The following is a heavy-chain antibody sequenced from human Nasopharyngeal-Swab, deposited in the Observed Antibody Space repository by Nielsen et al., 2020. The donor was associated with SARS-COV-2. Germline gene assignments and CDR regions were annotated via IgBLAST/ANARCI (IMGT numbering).Heavy chain of an antibody. Sequence: GESLKISCAASGFTFSSYAMSWVRQAPGKGLEWVSAISGSGGSTYYADSVKGRFTISRDNSKNTQYLQMNSLRAEDTAVYYCAKDLKPWQVHDAFDVWGQGTMVTVSS. J-gene: IGHJ3*01. CDR3: AKDLKPWQVHDAFDV. CDR2: ISGSGGST. CDR1: GFTFSSYA. D-gene: IGHD6-19*01. V-gene: IGHV3-23*01.